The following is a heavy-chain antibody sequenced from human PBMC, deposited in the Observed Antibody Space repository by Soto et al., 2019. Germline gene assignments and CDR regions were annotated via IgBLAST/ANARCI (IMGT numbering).Heavy chain of an antibody. V-gene: IGHV1-46*01. CDR3: ARGLAVAYSPALL. J-gene: IGHJ4*02. CDR1: GYTFTNYY. D-gene: IGHD6-19*01. Sequence: ASVKVSCKASGYTFTNYYMHWVRQAPGQGLEWMGLINPGGGRTSYAQKIHGRVTMTRDTSTSTVYMELSSLKSEDTAVYYCARGLAVAYSPALLWGPGXLVTVYS. CDR2: INPGGGRT.